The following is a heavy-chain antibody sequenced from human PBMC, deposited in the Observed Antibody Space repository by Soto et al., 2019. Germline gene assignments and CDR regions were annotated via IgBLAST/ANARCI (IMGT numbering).Heavy chain of an antibody. D-gene: IGHD3-10*02. V-gene: IGHV3-23*01. CDR1: GFTFSSYA. CDR3: AKDFPVHAVFGELNAFDI. J-gene: IGHJ3*02. Sequence: GGSLRLSCAASGFTFSSYAMSWVRQAPGKGLEWVSAISGSGGSTYYADSVKGRFTISRDNSKNTLYLQMNSLRAEDTAVYYCAKDFPVHAVFGELNAFDIWGQGTMVTVSS. CDR2: ISGSGGST.